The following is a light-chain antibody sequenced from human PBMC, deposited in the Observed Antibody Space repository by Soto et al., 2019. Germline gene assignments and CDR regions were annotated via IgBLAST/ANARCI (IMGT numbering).Light chain of an antibody. CDR2: DDN. J-gene: IGLJ3*02. Sequence: QSVLTQPSSVSAAPGQKVTISCSGSSSNIGNNYVSWYQQLPGTAPKLLIYDDNKRPSGIPDRFSGSKSDTSATLGITGLQTGDEADYYCGTWDVSLSGEVFGGGTKLTV. CDR3: GTWDVSLSGEV. CDR1: SSNIGNNY. V-gene: IGLV1-51*01.